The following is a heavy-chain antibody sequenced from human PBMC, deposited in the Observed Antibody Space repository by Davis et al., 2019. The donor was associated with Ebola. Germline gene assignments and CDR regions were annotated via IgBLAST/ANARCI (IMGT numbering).Heavy chain of an antibody. Sequence: GGSLRLSCAVSGVTFRNYVMSWVRQAPGKGLEWVSSISSSGGNSFYMDSVKGRFTISRDKSKNTVYLQMNSLRAEDTAVYYCAKEIGGSGWYSIDYWGQGTLVTVSS. CDR3: AKEIGGSGWYSIDY. D-gene: IGHD6-19*01. J-gene: IGHJ4*02. CDR1: GVTFRNYV. CDR2: ISSSGGNS. V-gene: IGHV3-23*01.